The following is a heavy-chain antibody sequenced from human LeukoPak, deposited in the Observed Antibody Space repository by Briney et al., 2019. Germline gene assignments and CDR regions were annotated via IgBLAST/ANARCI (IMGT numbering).Heavy chain of an antibody. V-gene: IGHV4-39*01. CDR3: ARPYSSSWWHFDY. Sequence: SETLSLTCTVSGGSTSSSSYYWGWIRQPPGKGLEWIGSIYYSGSTYYNPSLKSRVTISVDTSKNQFSLKLSSVTAADTAVYYCARPYSSSWWHFDYWGQGTLVTVSS. D-gene: IGHD6-13*01. CDR1: GGSTSSSSYY. CDR2: IYYSGST. J-gene: IGHJ4*02.